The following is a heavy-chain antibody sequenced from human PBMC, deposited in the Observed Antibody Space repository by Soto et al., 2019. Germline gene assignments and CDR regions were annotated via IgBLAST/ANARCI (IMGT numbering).Heavy chain of an antibody. CDR1: GFSLTTSGVG. V-gene: IGHV2-5*02. J-gene: IGHJ4*02. D-gene: IGHD3-3*01. Sequence: QITLKESGPTVVKPTETLTLTCTFSGFSLTTSGVGVGWVRQSPGKAPEWLALLYWDDDKRYSTSLKSRLTITKDTSKNRVVLTMANADPAYTATYYCAHRVLRTVFGLVTTTAIYFDFWGQGTPVVVSS. CDR2: LYWDDDK. CDR3: AHRVLRTVFGLVTTTAIYFDF.